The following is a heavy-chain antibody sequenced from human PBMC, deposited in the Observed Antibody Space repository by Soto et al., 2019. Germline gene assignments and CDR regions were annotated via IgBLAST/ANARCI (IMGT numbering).Heavy chain of an antibody. D-gene: IGHD3-3*01. V-gene: IGHV1-8*01. CDR3: ARGPTYYDFWSGYARYMDV. Sequence: ASVKVSCKASGYTFTSYDINWVRQATGQGLEWMGWTNPNSGNTGYAQKFQGRVTMTRNTSISTAYMELSSLRSEDTAVYYCARGPTYYDFWSGYARYMDVWGKGTTGTVSS. CDR2: TNPNSGNT. CDR1: GYTFTSYD. J-gene: IGHJ6*03.